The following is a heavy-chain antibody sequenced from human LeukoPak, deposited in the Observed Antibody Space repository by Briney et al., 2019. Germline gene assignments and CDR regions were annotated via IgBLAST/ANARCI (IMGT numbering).Heavy chain of an antibody. D-gene: IGHD3-10*01. CDR3: AGDYRHYYGSGSYYKGFDY. CDR2: ISYDGSNK. CDR1: GFTFSSYA. Sequence: GGSLRLSCAASGFTFSSYAMHWVRQAPGKGLEWVAVISYDGSNKYYADSVKGRFTISRDNSKNTLYLQMNSLRAEDTAVYYCAGDYRHYYGSGSYYKGFDYWGQGTLVTVSS. V-gene: IGHV3-30*04. J-gene: IGHJ4*02.